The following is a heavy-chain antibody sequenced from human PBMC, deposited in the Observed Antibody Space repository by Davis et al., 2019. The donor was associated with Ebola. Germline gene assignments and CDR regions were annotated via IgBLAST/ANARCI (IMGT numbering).Heavy chain of an antibody. D-gene: IGHD4-17*01. V-gene: IGHV3-30*14. CDR3: ARGGAPTVEFDS. CDR1: GFTFSSYA. J-gene: IGHJ4*02. CDR2: ISYDGSNK. Sequence: GESLKISCAASGFTFSSYAMHWVRQAPGKGLEWVAVISYDGSNKYYADSVKGRFTISRDNSKNTLYLQMNSLRAEDTAVYYCARGGAPTVEFDSWGQGTLVTVSS.